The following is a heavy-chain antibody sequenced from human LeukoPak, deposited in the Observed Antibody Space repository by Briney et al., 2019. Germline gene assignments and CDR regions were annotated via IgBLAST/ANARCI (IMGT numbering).Heavy chain of an antibody. CDR3: AKANSGWYRGDAFDI. J-gene: IGHJ3*02. D-gene: IGHD6-19*01. CDR1: GFTFSSYG. V-gene: IGHV3-30*18. Sequence: GGSLRLSCAASGFTFSSYGMHWVRQAPGKGLEWVAVISYDGSNKYYADSVKGRFTISRDNSKNTLYLQMNSLRAEDTAVYYCAKANSGWYRGDAFDIWGQGTMVTVSS. CDR2: ISYDGSNK.